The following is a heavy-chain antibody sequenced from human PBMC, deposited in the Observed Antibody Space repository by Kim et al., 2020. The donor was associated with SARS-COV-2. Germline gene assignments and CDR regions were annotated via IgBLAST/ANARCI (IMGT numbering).Heavy chain of an antibody. CDR3: AKDTGQQRVYYGMDV. D-gene: IGHD6-13*01. Sequence: GGSLRLSCAASGFTFDDYAMHWVRQAPGKGLEWVSLISWDGGSTYYADSVKGRFTISRDNSKNSLYLQMNSLRAEDTALYYCAKDTGQQRVYYGMDVWGQGTTVTVSS. CDR1: GFTFDDYA. J-gene: IGHJ6*02. CDR2: ISWDGGST. V-gene: IGHV3-43D*03.